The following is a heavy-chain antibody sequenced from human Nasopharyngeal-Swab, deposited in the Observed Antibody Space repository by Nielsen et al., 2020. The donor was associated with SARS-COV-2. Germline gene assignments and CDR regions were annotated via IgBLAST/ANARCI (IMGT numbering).Heavy chain of an antibody. D-gene: IGHD3-22*01. CDR3: ARHSRVTTVVVVTLFDF. Sequence: WIRQPPGKGLEWIGSMSDSGVTFYNPSLRNRVTLSVDTSKNLLSLKLDSVTAADTALYYCARHSRVTTVVVVTLFDFWGQGIQVTVSS. J-gene: IGHJ4*02. V-gene: IGHV4-39*01. CDR2: MSDSGVT.